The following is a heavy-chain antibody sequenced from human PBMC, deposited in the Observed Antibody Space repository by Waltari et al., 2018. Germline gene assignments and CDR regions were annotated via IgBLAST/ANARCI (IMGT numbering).Heavy chain of an antibody. D-gene: IGHD3-16*01. CDR3: ARAPGEGVDY. Sequence: QVQLQESGPGLVKPSQTLSLTCTVSGGSISSGGYYWSWIRQHPGKGLEWIGYIYYSGITYDNPSLNSRVTVSVDTSKNQCSLKLSSVTAADTAVYYCARAPGEGVDYWGQGTLVTVSS. CDR1: GGSISSGGYY. V-gene: IGHV4-31*03. J-gene: IGHJ4*02. CDR2: IYYSGIT.